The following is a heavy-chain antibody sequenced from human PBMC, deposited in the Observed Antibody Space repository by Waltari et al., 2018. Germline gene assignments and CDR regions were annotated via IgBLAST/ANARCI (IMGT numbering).Heavy chain of an antibody. CDR3: ASGAVAGLGDPWGVFDY. D-gene: IGHD6-19*01. Sequence: QLQLVQSGAEVKKPGASVKVSCKASGYTFTSYGLSWVRTAPGQGLKWKGWISAYNGNTNYAQKLRGRVTMTTDTSTSTAYMELRSLRSDDTAVYYCASGAVAGLGDPWGVFDYWGQGTLVTVSS. CDR2: ISAYNGNT. J-gene: IGHJ4*02. V-gene: IGHV1-18*04. CDR1: GYTFTSYG.